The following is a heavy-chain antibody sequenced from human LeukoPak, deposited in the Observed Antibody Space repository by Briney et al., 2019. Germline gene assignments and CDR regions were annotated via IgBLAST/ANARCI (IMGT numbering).Heavy chain of an antibody. V-gene: IGHV3-23*01. CDR3: ARTQLWSPQSGY. CDR2: ISGSGGST. Sequence: GGSLRLSCAASGFTFSSYAMSWVRQAPGKGLEWVSAISGSGGSTYYADSVKGRFTIPRDNSKNTLYLQMNSLRAEDTAVYYCARTQLWSPQSGYWGRGTLVTVSS. D-gene: IGHD5-18*01. J-gene: IGHJ4*02. CDR1: GFTFSSYA.